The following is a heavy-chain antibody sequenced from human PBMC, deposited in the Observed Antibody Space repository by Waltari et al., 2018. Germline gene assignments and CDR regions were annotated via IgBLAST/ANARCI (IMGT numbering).Heavy chain of an antibody. D-gene: IGHD4-17*01. Sequence: QVQLVESGGGVVQPGRSLRLSCAASGFTFSYDAMHWVRQAPGKGLGWVAVISFDGNNKFYADSVKGRFTISRDNSKNTLYLQMSSLREDDTAVYYCASNHGDSWYLDLWGRGTLVTVSS. CDR3: ASNHGDSWYLDL. J-gene: IGHJ2*01. CDR1: GFTFSYDA. CDR2: ISFDGNNK. V-gene: IGHV3-30*15.